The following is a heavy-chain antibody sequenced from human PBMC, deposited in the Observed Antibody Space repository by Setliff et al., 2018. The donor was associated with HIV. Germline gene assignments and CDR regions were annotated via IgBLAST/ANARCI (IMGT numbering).Heavy chain of an antibody. J-gene: IGHJ6*03. CDR2: INYRGNT. Sequence: PSETLSLTCTVSGGSISTSRYYWGWIRQPPGKGLEWIGSINYRGNTYYNPSLKSRAAISVDTSKNQISLKLSSVTAADTAVYYCARSPPTTFWSGYTYYYYMDVWGKGTTVTVSS. V-gene: IGHV4-39*07. D-gene: IGHD3-3*01. CDR3: ARSPPTTFWSGYTYYYYMDV. CDR1: GGSISTSRYY.